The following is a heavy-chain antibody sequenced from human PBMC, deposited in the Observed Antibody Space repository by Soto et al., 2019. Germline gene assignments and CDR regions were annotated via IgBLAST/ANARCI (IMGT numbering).Heavy chain of an antibody. CDR1: GFTFRQYG. Sequence: GGSLRLSCAASGFTFRQYGMHWVRQAPGKGLEWVAVISYDGSNKYYADSVRGRFAISRDNSNNMLYLQMNSLRAEDTAVYYCANIRNVVYAHNAYWGQGTLVTVSS. V-gene: IGHV3-30*18. CDR3: ANIRNVVYAHNAY. D-gene: IGHD2-8*02. J-gene: IGHJ4*02. CDR2: ISYDGSNK.